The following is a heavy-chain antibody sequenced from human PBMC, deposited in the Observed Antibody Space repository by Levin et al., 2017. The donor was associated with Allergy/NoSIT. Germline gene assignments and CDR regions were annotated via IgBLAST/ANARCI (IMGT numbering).Heavy chain of an antibody. CDR1: GGSISSYY. J-gene: IGHJ5*02. CDR2: IYYSGST. CDR3: ASQNYYGSGSYYWFDP. V-gene: IGHV4-59*01. Sequence: SETLSLTCTVSGGSISSYYWSWIRQPPGKGLEWIGYIYYSGSTNYNPSLKSRVTISVDTSKNQFSLKLSSVTAADTAVYYCASQNYYGSGSYYWFDPWGQGTLVTVSS. D-gene: IGHD3-10*01.